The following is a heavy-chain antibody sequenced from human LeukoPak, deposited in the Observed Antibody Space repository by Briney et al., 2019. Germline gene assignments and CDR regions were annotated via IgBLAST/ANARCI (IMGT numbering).Heavy chain of an antibody. D-gene: IGHD5-12*01. CDR1: GGTFSSYA. J-gene: IGHJ6*03. V-gene: IGHV1-69*05. Sequence: SVKVSCKASGGTFSSYAISWVRRPPGQGLEWMGGIIPIFGTANYAQKFQGRVTITTDESTSTAYMELSSLRSEDTAVYYCARATREGRYYYYMDVWGKGTTVTVSS. CDR2: IIPIFGTA. CDR3: ARATREGRYYYYMDV.